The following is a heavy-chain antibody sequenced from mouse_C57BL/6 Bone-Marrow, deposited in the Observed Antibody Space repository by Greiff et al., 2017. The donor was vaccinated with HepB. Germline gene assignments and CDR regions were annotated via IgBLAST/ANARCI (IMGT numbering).Heavy chain of an antibody. CDR3: ARAKEVYYAMDY. CDR1: GYSITSGYD. CDR2: ISYSGST. J-gene: IGHJ4*01. V-gene: IGHV3-1*01. Sequence: EVQLVESGPGMVKPSQSLSLTCTVTGYSITSGYDWHWIRHFPGNKLEWMGYISYSGSTNYNPSLKSRISITHDTSKNHFFLKLNSVTTEDTATYYCARAKEVYYAMDYWGQGTSVTVSS.